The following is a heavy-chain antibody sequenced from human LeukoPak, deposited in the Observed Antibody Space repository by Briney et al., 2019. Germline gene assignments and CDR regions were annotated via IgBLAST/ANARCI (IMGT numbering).Heavy chain of an antibody. D-gene: IGHD3-3*01. J-gene: IGHJ6*02. Sequence: SQTLSPTCTASDGSISSGGYYWCWIRQHPGKGLEWIGYIYYSGSTYYNASLKSRVTISVDTSKNQFSLKLTSVTAADTAVYYCARDRYDSYPMDVWGQGTTVTVSS. V-gene: IGHV4-31*03. CDR3: ARDRYDSYPMDV. CDR1: DGSISSGGYY. CDR2: IYYSGST.